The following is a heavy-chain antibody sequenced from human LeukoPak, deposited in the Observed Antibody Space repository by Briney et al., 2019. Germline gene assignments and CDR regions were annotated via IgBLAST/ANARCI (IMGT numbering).Heavy chain of an antibody. J-gene: IGHJ4*02. CDR2: LNPYSGDT. Sequence: ASVKVSCKASGYTFTAYYLHWVRQPPGQGLEWMGWLNPYSGDTNYAQNFQGRVTMTRDTSINTAYMELSRLRSDDTAVYYCVRSSYDSSLRFDDYWGQGTLVTVSS. CDR1: GYTFTAYY. CDR3: VRSSYDSSLRFDDY. V-gene: IGHV1-2*02. D-gene: IGHD3-22*01.